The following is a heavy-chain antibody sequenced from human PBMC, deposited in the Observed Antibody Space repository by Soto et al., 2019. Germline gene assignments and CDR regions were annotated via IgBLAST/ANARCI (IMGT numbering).Heavy chain of an antibody. D-gene: IGHD2-21*01. Sequence: EVQLVESGGDLVQPGGALRLSCEASGFTLSAHYMDWVRQAPGKGLEWVGRSRDRANGYTTEYAESVKGRFTITRDDSKNSLYLQLNSLKTEDTAVYYCGRSRSASSHIGFEFWGQGTLLTVSS. V-gene: IGHV3-72*01. J-gene: IGHJ4*02. CDR3: GRSRSASSHIGFEF. CDR1: GFTLSAHY. CDR2: SRDRANGYTT.